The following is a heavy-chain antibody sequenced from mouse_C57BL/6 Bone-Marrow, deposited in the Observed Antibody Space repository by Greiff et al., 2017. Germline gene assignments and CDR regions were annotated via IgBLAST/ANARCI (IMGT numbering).Heavy chain of an antibody. CDR2: IDPSDSYT. D-gene: IGHD1-1*01. J-gene: IGHJ2*01. CDR3: ARRGVGEDY. V-gene: IGHV1-69*01. CDR1: GYTFTSYW. Sequence: QVQLQQPGAELVMPGASVKLSCKASGYTFTSYWMHWVKQRPGQGLEWIGEIDPSDSYTNYNQKFKGKSTLTVDKSSSTAYMQLSSLTSEDSAVYYCARRGVGEDYWGRGTTRTVSA.